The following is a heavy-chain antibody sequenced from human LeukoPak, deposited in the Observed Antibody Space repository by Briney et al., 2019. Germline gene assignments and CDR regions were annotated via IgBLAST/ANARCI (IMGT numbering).Heavy chain of an antibody. D-gene: IGHD6-13*01. Sequence: QPGRSLRLSCAASGFTFDDYAMHWVRQAPGKGLEWVSGISWNSGSIGYADSVKGRFTISRDNAKNSLYLQMNSLRAEDMALYYCAKAGPRSSWPDYFDYWGQGTLVTVSS. CDR1: GFTFDDYA. J-gene: IGHJ4*02. V-gene: IGHV3-9*03. CDR3: AKAGPRSSWPDYFDY. CDR2: ISWNSGSI.